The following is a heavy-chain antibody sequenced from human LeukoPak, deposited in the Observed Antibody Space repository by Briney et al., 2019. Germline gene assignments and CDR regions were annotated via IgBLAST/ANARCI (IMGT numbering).Heavy chain of an antibody. V-gene: IGHV4-61*02. CDR3: ARDLWDYYDSSGSDAFDI. CDR2: IYTSGST. CDR1: GGSISSGSYY. D-gene: IGHD3-22*01. Sequence: KPSETLSLTCTVSGGSISSGSYYWSWIRRPAGKGLEWIGRIYTSGSTNYNPSLKSRVTISVDTSKNQFSLKLSSVTAADTAVYYCARDLWDYYDSSGSDAFDIWGQGTMITVSS. J-gene: IGHJ3*02.